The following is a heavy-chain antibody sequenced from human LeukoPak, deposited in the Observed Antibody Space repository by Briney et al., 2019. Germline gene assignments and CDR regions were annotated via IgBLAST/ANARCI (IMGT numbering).Heavy chain of an antibody. J-gene: IGHJ6*04. CDR3: ARLYDLLWFGMDV. CDR1: GGSFSSYY. Sequence: SETLSLTCAVYGGSFSSYYWTWIRQPPGKGLEWIGEINHGGSTNYNPSLKSRVTISVDTSKNQFSLKLSSVTAADTAVYYCARLYDLLWFGMDVWGKGTTVTISS. V-gene: IGHV4-34*01. CDR2: INHGGST. D-gene: IGHD3-10*01.